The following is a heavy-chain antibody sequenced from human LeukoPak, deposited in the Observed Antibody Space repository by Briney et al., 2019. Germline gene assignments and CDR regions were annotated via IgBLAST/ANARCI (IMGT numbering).Heavy chain of an antibody. J-gene: IGHJ4*02. V-gene: IGHV3-30*18. CDR2: ISYDGSNK. Sequence: GRSLRLSCAASGLTFSSYGMHWVRQAPGKGLEWVAVISYDGSNKYYADSVKGRFTISRDNSKNTLYLQMNSLRAEDTAVYYCAKDYDILTGSYFDYWGQGTLVTVSS. D-gene: IGHD3-9*01. CDR1: GLTFSSYG. CDR3: AKDYDILTGSYFDY.